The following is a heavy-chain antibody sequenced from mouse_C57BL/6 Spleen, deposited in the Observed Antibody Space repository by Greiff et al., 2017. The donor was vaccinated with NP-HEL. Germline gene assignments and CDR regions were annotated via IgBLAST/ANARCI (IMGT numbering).Heavy chain of an antibody. CDR1: GYTFTSYW. Sequence: QVQLKQPGAELVRPGTSVKLSCKASGYTFTSYWMHWVKQRPGQGLEWIGVIDPSDSYTNYNQKFKGKATLTVDTSSSTAYMQLSSLTSEDSAVYYCARRVGGSSAWFAYWGQGTLVTVSA. CDR3: ARRVGGSSAWFAY. J-gene: IGHJ3*01. CDR2: IDPSDSYT. V-gene: IGHV1-59*01. D-gene: IGHD1-1*01.